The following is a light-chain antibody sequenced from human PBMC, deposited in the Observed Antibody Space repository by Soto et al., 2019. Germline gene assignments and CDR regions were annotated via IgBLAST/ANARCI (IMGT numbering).Light chain of an antibody. CDR1: ESVGKNY. CDR2: GAS. J-gene: IGKJ4*01. V-gene: IGKV3-20*01. CDR3: QQYATDPLT. Sequence: EIVLTQSPGTLTLSPGEGATLSCRASESVGKNYLAWYQHKSGQAPRLLIHGASNRATGIPARFSGSGSGTDFTLTISRLEPEDFVAYYCQQYATDPLTFGGGTKVDI.